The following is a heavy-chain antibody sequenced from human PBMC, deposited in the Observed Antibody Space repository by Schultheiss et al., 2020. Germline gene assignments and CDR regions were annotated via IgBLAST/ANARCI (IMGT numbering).Heavy chain of an antibody. D-gene: IGHD3-9*01. J-gene: IGHJ6*02. Sequence: GGSLRLSCAASGFTFSDYYMSWIRQAPGKGLEWVSYISSSGSTIYYADSVKGRFTISRDNAKNTLYLQMSSLRAEDTAVYYCAKVPRDILTGYSSGYYYGMDVWGQGTTVTVSS. V-gene: IGHV3-11*04. CDR1: GFTFSDYY. CDR3: AKVPRDILTGYSSGYYYGMDV. CDR2: ISSSGSTI.